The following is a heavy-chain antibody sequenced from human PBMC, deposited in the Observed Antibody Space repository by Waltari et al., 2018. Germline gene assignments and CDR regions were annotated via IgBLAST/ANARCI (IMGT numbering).Heavy chain of an antibody. J-gene: IGHJ4*02. D-gene: IGHD3-3*01. CDR1: GFNFGDHA. V-gene: IGHV3-49*04. CDR3: TRDYDFWSGYPLLDY. Sequence: EVQLVEYGGGLVQPGRSLTLSCLPSGFNFGDHAMSWVRNAPGKGLEWVGYIRTKTYGGTTEYAASVKGRFTISRDDSKTIAYLQMSSLKIEDTAVYYCTRDYDFWSGYPLLDYWGQGTLVTVSS. CDR2: IRTKTYGGTT.